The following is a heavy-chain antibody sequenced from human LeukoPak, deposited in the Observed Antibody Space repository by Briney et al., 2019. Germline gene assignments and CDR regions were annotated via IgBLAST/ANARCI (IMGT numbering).Heavy chain of an antibody. V-gene: IGHV3-7*04. Sequence: GGSLRLSCAASGFTFGSYWMSWVRLTPGKGLEWVANIKKDGSEKYYVDSVKGRFTISRDDAKNSLYLQMKSLRAEDTAVYYCAREGRGLRSPRFGESPRFDSWGQGTLVTVSS. CDR1: GFTFGSYW. D-gene: IGHD3-10*01. CDR2: IKKDGSEK. CDR3: AREGRGLRSPRFGESPRFDS. J-gene: IGHJ4*02.